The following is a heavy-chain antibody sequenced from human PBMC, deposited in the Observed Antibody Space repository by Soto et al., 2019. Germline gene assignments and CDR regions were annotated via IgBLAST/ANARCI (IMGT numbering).Heavy chain of an antibody. V-gene: IGHV3-23*01. CDR3: AKGLYGSGSYYKDYYYGMDV. D-gene: IGHD3-10*01. CDR2: ISGSGGST. Sequence: PGGSLRLSCAASGFTFSSYAMSWVRQAPGKGPEWVSAISGSGGSTYYADSVKGRFTISRDNSKNTLYLQMNSLRAEDTAVYYCAKGLYGSGSYYKDYYYGMDVWGQGTTVTVSS. CDR1: GFTFSSYA. J-gene: IGHJ6*02.